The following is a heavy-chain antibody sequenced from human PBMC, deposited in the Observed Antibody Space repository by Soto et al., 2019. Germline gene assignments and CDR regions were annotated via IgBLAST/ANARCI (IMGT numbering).Heavy chain of an antibody. D-gene: IGHD3-10*01. Sequence: ASVKVSCKASGYTFTSYGISWVRQAPGQGLEWMGWINAYNGNTNYAQKLQGRVTMTTDTSTSTAYMELSSLRSEDTAIYYCASSYGSGYRAFDYWGQGALVTVSS. CDR3: ASSYGSGYRAFDY. CDR2: INAYNGNT. V-gene: IGHV1-18*01. J-gene: IGHJ4*02. CDR1: GYTFTSYG.